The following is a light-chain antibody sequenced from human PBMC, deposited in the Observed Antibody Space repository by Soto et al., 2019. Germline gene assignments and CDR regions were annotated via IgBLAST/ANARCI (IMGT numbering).Light chain of an antibody. J-gene: IGKJ2*01. CDR1: QIIGSS. V-gene: IGKV1-5*01. Sequence: DIQMTQSPSTRSASVGDRVTITCRASQIIGSSLAWYQHKPGKAPKLLIYDALTLQSGVPSRYSGSESGTEFTLTISSLQPGDSATYYCQQYYSYPYPFGQGTKLEI. CDR3: QQYYSYPYP. CDR2: DAL.